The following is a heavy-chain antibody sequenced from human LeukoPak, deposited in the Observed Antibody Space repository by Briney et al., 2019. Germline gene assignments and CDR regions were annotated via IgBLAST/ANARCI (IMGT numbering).Heavy chain of an antibody. V-gene: IGHV3-23*01. CDR1: GGTFSSYA. D-gene: IGHD6-13*01. CDR3: AKTVEYSSSWYGY. J-gene: IGHJ4*02. CDR2: ISGSGGST. Sequence: SCKASGGTFSSYAMSWVRQAPGKGLEWVSAISGSGGSTYYADSVKGRFTISRDNSKNTLYLQMNSLRAEDTAVYYCAKTVEYSSSWYGYWGQGTLVTVSS.